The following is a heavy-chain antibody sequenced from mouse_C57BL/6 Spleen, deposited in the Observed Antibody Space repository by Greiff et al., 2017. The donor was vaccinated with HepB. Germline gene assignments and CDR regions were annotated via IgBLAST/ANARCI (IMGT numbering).Heavy chain of an antibody. CDR1: GYTFTGYW. Sequence: VQLQQSGAELMKPGASVKLSCKATGYTFTGYWIEWVKQRPGHGLEWIGEILPGSGSTNYNEKFKGKATFTADTSSNTAYMQLSSLTTEDSAIYYCARGRVYDYEESYAMDYWGQGTSVTGSS. CDR2: ILPGSGST. CDR3: ARGRVYDYEESYAMDY. D-gene: IGHD2-4*01. J-gene: IGHJ4*01. V-gene: IGHV1-9*01.